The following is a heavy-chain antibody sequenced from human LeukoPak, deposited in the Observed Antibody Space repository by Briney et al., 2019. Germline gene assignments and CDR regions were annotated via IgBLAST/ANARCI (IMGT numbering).Heavy chain of an antibody. V-gene: IGHV4-31*03. Sequence: ASQTLSLTCTVSGGSISSGGYYWSWIRQHPGKGLEWIGYIYYSGSTYYNPSLKSRVTISVDTSKNQFSLKLSSVTAADTAVYYCARDHGYCSGGSCYLNWFDPWGQGTLVTVSS. J-gene: IGHJ5*02. CDR2: IYYSGST. D-gene: IGHD2-15*01. CDR3: ARDHGYCSGGSCYLNWFDP. CDR1: GGSISSGGYY.